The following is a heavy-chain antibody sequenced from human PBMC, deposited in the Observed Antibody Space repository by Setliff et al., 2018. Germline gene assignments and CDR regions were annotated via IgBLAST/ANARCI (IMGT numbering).Heavy chain of an antibody. Sequence: ALVKVSCKASGYTFTNYLIHWVRQSPGQSPEWMGWINAGNGHTKFSQSFQGRLSISSDTSASTVYMDLHNLGSEDTAVYFCVRVDMVLSNFDFWGQGTLVTVSS. D-gene: IGHD3-10*01. CDR2: INAGNGHT. J-gene: IGHJ4*02. CDR3: VRVDMVLSNFDF. CDR1: GYTFTNYL. V-gene: IGHV1-3*01.